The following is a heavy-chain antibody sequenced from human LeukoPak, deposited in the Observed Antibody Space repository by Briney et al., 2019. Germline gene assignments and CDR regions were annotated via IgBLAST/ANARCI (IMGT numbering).Heavy chain of an antibody. V-gene: IGHV3-30*02. CDR1: GFTFSSYG. D-gene: IGHD5-18*01. CDR3: ARYGMGYWFDP. Sequence: PGGSLRLSCAASGFTFSSYGIHWVRRAPGKGLEWVTFIQYDGSNKYYADSVKGRFTISRDNSKNTLYLQMNSLRAEDTAVYYCARYGMGYWFDPWGQGTLVTVSS. CDR2: IQYDGSNK. J-gene: IGHJ5*02.